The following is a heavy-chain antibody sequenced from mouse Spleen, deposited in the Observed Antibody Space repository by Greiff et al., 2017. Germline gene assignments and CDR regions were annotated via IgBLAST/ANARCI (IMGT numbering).Heavy chain of an antibody. CDR3: ATYTTVVTPLAY. CDR2: IHPNSGST. D-gene: IGHD1-1*01. CDR1: GYTFTSYW. J-gene: IGHJ3*01. Sequence: VQLQQSGAELVKPGASVKLSCKASGYTFTSYWMHWVKQRPGQGLEWIGMIHPNSGSTNYNEKFKSKATLTVDKSSSTAYMQLSSLTSEDSAVYYCATYTTVVTPLAYWGQGTLVTVSA. V-gene: IGHV1-64*01.